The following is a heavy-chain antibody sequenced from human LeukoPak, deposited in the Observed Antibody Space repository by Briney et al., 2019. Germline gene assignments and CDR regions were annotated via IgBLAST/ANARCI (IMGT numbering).Heavy chain of an antibody. Sequence: PSETLSLTCTVSGGSISSSSYYWGWIRQPPGKGLERIGSIYYSGSTYYNPSLKSRVTISVDTSKNQFSLKLSSVTAADTAVYYCARVLDSSDPQDAFDIWGQGTMVTVSS. CDR1: GGSISSSSYY. CDR3: ARVLDSSDPQDAFDI. V-gene: IGHV4-39*07. CDR2: IYYSGST. J-gene: IGHJ3*02. D-gene: IGHD3-22*01.